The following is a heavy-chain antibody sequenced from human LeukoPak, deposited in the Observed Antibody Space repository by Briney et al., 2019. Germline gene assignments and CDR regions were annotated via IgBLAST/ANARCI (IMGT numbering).Heavy chain of an antibody. V-gene: IGHV3-23*01. CDR2: ISGSGGGT. J-gene: IGHJ4*02. CDR1: GFTFSSYA. D-gene: IGHD3-10*01. Sequence: GGSLRLSCAASGFTFSSYALSWVRQAPGKGLEWVSVISGSGGGTYYADSVKGRLTISRDNSKNTLYLQMNSLRAEDTAVYYCAKRPDYFGSGFDYWGRGTLVTVSS. CDR3: AKRPDYFGSGFDY.